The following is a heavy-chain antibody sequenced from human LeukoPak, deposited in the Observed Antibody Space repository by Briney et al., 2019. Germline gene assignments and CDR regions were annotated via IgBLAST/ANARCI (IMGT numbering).Heavy chain of an antibody. Sequence: GGSLRLFCAASGFTFSSYAMSWVRQAPGKGLEWVSGISGSGGSTYYADSVKGRFTISRDNSKNTLYLQMNSLRAEDTAVYYCAEKRVAVAGTHYFDYWAQGTLVTVSS. D-gene: IGHD6-19*01. CDR2: ISGSGGST. J-gene: IGHJ4*02. V-gene: IGHV3-23*01. CDR3: AEKRVAVAGTHYFDY. CDR1: GFTFSSYA.